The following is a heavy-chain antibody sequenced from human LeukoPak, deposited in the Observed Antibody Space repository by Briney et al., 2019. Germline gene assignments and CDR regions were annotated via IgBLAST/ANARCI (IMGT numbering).Heavy chain of an antibody. Sequence: PGGSLRLSCATSGFTFSIYGMHWVRQAPGKGLEWVAVIWNDGSSKYYADSVKGRFTISRDNAKNTLYLQMNSLRAEDTAVYYCVRDGSSWSNWFDPWGQGTLVTVSS. CDR2: IWNDGSSK. CDR1: GFTFSIYG. D-gene: IGHD6-13*01. CDR3: VRDGSSWSNWFDP. V-gene: IGHV3-33*01. J-gene: IGHJ5*02.